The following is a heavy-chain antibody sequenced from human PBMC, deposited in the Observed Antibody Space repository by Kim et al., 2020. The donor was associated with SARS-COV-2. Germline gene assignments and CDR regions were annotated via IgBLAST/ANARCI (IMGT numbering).Heavy chain of an antibody. J-gene: IGHJ4*02. D-gene: IGHD1-26*01. CDR2: ISYDGSNK. CDR1: GFTFSSYA. Sequence: GGSLRLSCAASGFTFSSYAMHWVRQAPGKGLEWVAVISYDGSNKYYADSVKGRFTISRDNSKNTLYLQMNSLRAEDTAVYYCARPYSGSYLIHFDYWGQGTLVTVSS. CDR3: ARPYSGSYLIHFDY. V-gene: IGHV3-30*04.